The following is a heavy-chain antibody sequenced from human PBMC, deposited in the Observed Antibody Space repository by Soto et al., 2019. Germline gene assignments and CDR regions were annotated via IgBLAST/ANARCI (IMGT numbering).Heavy chain of an antibody. J-gene: IGHJ6*02. CDR3: ASPRSIQLEVFTIYYYGMDV. Sequence: ASVKVSCKASEYSFGDYYLHWLRQAPGQGLEWMGWINLNDGGTNYARKFQGRVTMTSDKSITTVYMELSSLRSDDTAVYYCASPRSIQLEVFTIYYYGMDVWGQGTTVTVSS. D-gene: IGHD6-6*01. V-gene: IGHV1-2*02. CDR1: EYSFGDYY. CDR2: INLNDGGT.